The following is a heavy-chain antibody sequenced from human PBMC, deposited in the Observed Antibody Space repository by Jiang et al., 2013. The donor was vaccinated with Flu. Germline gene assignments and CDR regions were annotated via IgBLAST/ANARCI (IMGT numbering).Heavy chain of an antibody. D-gene: IGHD4-17*01. CDR3: ARHDGTLTKADN. CDR2: IYPGDSDT. V-gene: IGHV5-51*01. J-gene: IGHJ4*02. Sequence: GAEVKKPGESLEISCKGSGYSFTNYWIGWVRQMPGRGLEWMGVIYPGDSDTRYSPSFQSQVTISADKSISTAYLQWSSLKASDTAMYYCARHDGTLTKADNWGQGTLVTVSS. CDR1: GYSFTNYW.